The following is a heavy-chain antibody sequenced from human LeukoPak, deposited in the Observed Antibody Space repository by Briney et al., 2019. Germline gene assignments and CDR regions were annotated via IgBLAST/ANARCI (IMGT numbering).Heavy chain of an antibody. D-gene: IGHD5-24*01. V-gene: IGHV4-39*01. CDR3: ARRARMATILSPPTYFDY. CDR1: GGSISRYY. J-gene: IGHJ4*02. CDR2: IYYSGST. Sequence: SETLSLTCTVSGGSISRYYWSWIRQPPGKGLEWIGSIYYSGSTYYNPSLKSRVTISVDTSKNQFSLKLSSVTAADTAVYYCARRARMATILSPPTYFDYWGQGTLVTVSS.